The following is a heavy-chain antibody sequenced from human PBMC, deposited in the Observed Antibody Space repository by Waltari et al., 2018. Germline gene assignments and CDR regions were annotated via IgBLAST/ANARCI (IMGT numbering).Heavy chain of an antibody. Sequence: QLQLRESGPGLVKPSGTLSLTCAVSGDSMSNNWWSWVRQPPGKGLEWIGQVLGSERTNYNPSFASRVTMSLDTYDKSFSLKMTSATAADTAVYYCARDRGRGLYLDSWGPGTLVTVS. J-gene: IGHJ4*02. CDR1: GDSMSNNW. D-gene: IGHD2-15*01. V-gene: IGHV4-4*02. CDR2: VLGSERT. CDR3: ARDRGRGLYLDS.